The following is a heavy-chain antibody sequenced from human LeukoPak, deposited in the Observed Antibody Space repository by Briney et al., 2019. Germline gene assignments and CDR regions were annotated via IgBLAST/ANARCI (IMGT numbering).Heavy chain of an antibody. J-gene: IGHJ4*02. CDR3: AKVQTWGGLAVTGTFDY. CDR2: ISYDGSNK. Sequence: GGSLRLSCAASGFAFSSYGMHWVRQAPGKGLEWVAVISYDGSNKYYADSVKGRFTISRDNSKNTLYLQMNSLRSEDAAIYCAKVQTWGGLAVTGTFDYWGQGTLVTVSS. CDR1: GFAFSSYG. D-gene: IGHD6-19*01. V-gene: IGHV3-30*18.